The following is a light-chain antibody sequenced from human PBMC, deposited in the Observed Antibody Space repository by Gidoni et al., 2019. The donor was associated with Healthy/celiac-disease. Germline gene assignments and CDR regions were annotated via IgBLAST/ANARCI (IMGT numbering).Light chain of an antibody. J-gene: IGKJ1*01. Sequence: DIQRTQSPSTLSASVGDRVTLTCRASQSISSWLACYQQKPGKDPKLLIYKASSLESGVPSRFRCSGSGTEFTLTISSLQPDDFATSSCQQYNSYSSTWTFGQGTKVEI. CDR1: QSISSW. CDR2: KAS. V-gene: IGKV1-5*03. CDR3: QQYNSYSSTWT.